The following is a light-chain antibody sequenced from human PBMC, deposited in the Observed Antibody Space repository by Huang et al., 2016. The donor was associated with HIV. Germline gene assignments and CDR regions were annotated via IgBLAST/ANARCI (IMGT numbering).Light chain of an antibody. CDR1: QGISNY. Sequence: DIQMTQSPSSLSTSIGDRVTITCRASQGISNYLAWYQQNPGKVPNLLIYGASTLQSRVPSRFSGSGSGTDFTLTISSLQPEDVATYYCQEYYSAPYTFGQGTKLEIK. J-gene: IGKJ2*01. V-gene: IGKV1-27*01. CDR2: GAS. CDR3: QEYYSAPYT.